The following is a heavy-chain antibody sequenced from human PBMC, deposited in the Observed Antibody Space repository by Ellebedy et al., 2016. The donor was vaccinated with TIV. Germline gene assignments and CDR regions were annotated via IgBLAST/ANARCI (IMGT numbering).Heavy chain of an antibody. V-gene: IGHV3-11*01. CDR3: ARAPPRRGSYVWDY. D-gene: IGHD1-26*01. CDR2: ISNSGNTI. Sequence: GESLKISXAASRFTFSDYYMGWIRRAPGRGLEWVSYISNSGNTIYYADSVKGRFTISRDNAKNSLYLQMNSLRAEDTAVYYCARAPPRRGSYVWDYWGQGTLVTVSS. CDR1: RFTFSDYY. J-gene: IGHJ4*02.